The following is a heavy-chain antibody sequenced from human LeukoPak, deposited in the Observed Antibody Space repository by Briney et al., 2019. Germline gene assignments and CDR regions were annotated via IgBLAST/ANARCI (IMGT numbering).Heavy chain of an antibody. D-gene: IGHD5-18*01. Sequence: GGSLRLSCAASGFTFSNYGMHWVRQAPGKGLEWVAVIWHDGTNKYYADSVKGRFTISRDNSKNTLYLQMNSLRAEDTAVYYCTRDVGHSALANWGQGVLVTVSS. CDR1: GFTFSNYG. CDR2: IWHDGTNK. CDR3: TRDVGHSALAN. J-gene: IGHJ4*02. V-gene: IGHV3-33*01.